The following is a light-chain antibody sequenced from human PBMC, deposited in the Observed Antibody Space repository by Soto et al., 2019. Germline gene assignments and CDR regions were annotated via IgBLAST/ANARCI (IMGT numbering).Light chain of an antibody. J-gene: IGKJ2*01. CDR2: GTS. CDR1: QSVTSSY. CDR3: QQYNDWPPYT. Sequence: ELVLTQSPGTLSLSPGERATLSCRASQSVTSSYLAWYQQKPGQAPRLLIYGTSNRATGIPDRFSGSGSGTDFTLTISSLEPEDFAVYYCQQYNDWPPYTFGQGTKLEIK. V-gene: IGKV3-20*01.